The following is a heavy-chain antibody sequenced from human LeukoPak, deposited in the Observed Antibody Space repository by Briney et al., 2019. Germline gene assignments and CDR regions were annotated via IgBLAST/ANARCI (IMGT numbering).Heavy chain of an antibody. CDR3: ARDTAVGVLPYYYGSGSYYD. J-gene: IGHJ4*02. CDR1: GFTFSSYA. V-gene: IGHV3-23*01. CDR2: ISGSGGST. D-gene: IGHD3-10*01. Sequence: GSLRLSCAASGFTFSSYAMSWVRQAPGKGLEWVSAISGSGGSTYYADSVKGRFTISRDNSKNTLYLQMNSLRAEDTAVYYCARDTAVGVLPYYYGSGSYYDWGQGTLVTVSS.